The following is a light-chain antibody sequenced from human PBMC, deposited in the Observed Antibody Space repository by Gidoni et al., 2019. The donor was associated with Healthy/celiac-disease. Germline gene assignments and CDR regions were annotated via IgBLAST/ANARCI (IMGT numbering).Light chain of an antibody. CDR3: QQYNSYGYT. CDR1: QGISSW. V-gene: IGKV1-5*03. Sequence: DIQMTQSPSTMSAAVGDRVAITCRASQGISSWLAWYQQKPGKAPKLLIYKESSLASGVPSRFSGSGSGTEFTLTIISLQPDDFATYYCQQYNSYGYTFGKGTKLEI. J-gene: IGKJ2*01. CDR2: KES.